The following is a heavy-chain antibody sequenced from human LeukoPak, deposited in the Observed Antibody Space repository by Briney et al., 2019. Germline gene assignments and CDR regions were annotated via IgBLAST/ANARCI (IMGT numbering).Heavy chain of an antibody. Sequence: GGSLRLSCAASGFTFSNTWMAWVRQAPGKGLEWVANINQDGGTRQYADSVRGRLTISRDNAKNSLYLEMNSLRAEDTGLYHCARDMKGNLDYWGQGTLVTVSS. CDR3: ARDMKGNLDY. D-gene: IGHD3-16*01. CDR1: GFTFSNTW. V-gene: IGHV3-7*01. CDR2: INQDGGTR. J-gene: IGHJ4*02.